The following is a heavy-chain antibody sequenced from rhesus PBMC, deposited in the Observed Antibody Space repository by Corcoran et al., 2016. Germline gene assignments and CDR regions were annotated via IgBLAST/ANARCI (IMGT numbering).Heavy chain of an antibody. J-gene: IGHJ4*01. CDR1: GFTFSDYY. CDR3: ARANWGPDY. CDR2: ISNGGEST. D-gene: IGHD7-45*01. V-gene: IGHV3-178*01. Sequence: EVQLVESGGGLAKPGGSLRLSCAAFGFTFSDYYMDWVRQAPGKGLEWVSRISNGGESTWYADSVKGRFTISRGSAKNTLYLQMSSLTTEDTAVYYCARANWGPDYWGQGVLVTVSS.